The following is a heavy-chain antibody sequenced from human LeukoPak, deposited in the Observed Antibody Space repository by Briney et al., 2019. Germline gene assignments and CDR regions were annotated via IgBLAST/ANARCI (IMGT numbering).Heavy chain of an antibody. CDR3: ARDLSGKDAFDI. CDR2: ISYSGST. V-gene: IGHV4-30-4*01. D-gene: IGHD3-3*01. CDR1: GGSISRVGYY. J-gene: IGHJ3*02. Sequence: SETLSLTCTVSGGSISRVGYYGSWIRQPPGKGLEWIGYISYSGSTYYSPSLKSRVALSVDTSKNQFSLKLSSVTAADTAVYFCARDLSGKDAFDIWGQGTMVTVSS.